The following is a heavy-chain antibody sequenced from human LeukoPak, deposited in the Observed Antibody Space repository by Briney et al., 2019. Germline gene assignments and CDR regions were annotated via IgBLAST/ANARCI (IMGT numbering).Heavy chain of an antibody. V-gene: IGHV3-53*01. D-gene: IGHD3-3*01. CDR2: IYSGGST. J-gene: IGHJ4*02. Sequence: GGSLRLSCAASGFTVISNYMSWVRQAPGKGLEWVSVIYSGGSTYYADTVKGRFTISRDNSKNTLYLQMNSLRAEDTAVYYCARAGEWLSPFDYWGQGTLVTVSS. CDR3: ARAGEWLSPFDY. CDR1: GFTVISNY.